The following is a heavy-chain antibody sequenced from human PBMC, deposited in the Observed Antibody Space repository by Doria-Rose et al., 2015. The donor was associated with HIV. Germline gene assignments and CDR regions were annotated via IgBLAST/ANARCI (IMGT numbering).Heavy chain of an antibody. CDR2: IFSDDER. V-gene: IGHV2-26*01. D-gene: IGHD6-13*01. Sequence: QVTLKESGPVLVKPTETLTLTCTVSGVSLSSPGMGVSWIRQPPGKALEWLANIFSDDERSYKTSLKSRLTISRGTSKSQVVLTMTDMDPVDTATYYCARIKSSRWYHKYYFDFWGQGTLVIVSP. J-gene: IGHJ4*02. CDR3: ARIKSSRWYHKYYFDF. CDR1: GVSLSSPGMG.